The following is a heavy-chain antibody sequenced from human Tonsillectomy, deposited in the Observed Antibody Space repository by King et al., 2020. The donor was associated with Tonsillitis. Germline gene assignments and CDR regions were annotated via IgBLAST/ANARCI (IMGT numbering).Heavy chain of an antibody. CDR2: INHSGST. J-gene: IGHJ4*02. D-gene: IGHD3-10*01. CDR3: ARAHRPGYITMLRGVSHFYY. CDR1: GGSFSGYY. V-gene: IGHV4-34*01. Sequence: VQLQQWGAGLLKPSETLSLTCAVYGGSFSGYYWSWIRQPPGKGLEWIGEINHSGSTNYNPSLTSRVTVSVDTSKNQFSLKLSSVTAADTAVYYCARAHRPGYITMLRGVSHFYYWGQGTLVTVSS.